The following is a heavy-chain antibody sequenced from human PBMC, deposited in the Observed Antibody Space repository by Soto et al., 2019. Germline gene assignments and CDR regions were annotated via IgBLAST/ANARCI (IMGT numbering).Heavy chain of an antibody. Sequence: SETLSLTCTVSGGSIYTGGFYWSWIRQLPGKGLEWLGYIYYTGSTQYTPSLKSRLTISTDTSDNQFSLRLTSVTAADTAVYYCATSLVTSRTSVDYWRQGTLVTVSS. V-gene: IGHV4-31*03. CDR2: IYYTGST. D-gene: IGHD2-2*01. CDR3: ATSLVTSRTSVDY. J-gene: IGHJ4*02. CDR1: GGSIYTGGFY.